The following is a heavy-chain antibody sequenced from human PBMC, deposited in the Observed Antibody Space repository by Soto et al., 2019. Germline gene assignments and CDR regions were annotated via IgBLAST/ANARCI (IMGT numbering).Heavy chain of an antibody. Sequence: ASVEVSCKASGYTFTGYYMHCVRQAPGQVLEWMGWINPNSGGTNYAQKFQGRVTMTRDTSISTAYMELSRLRSDDTAVYYCARVAMVRGVTGYYYGMDVWRQGTTVTVSS. CDR3: ARVAMVRGVTGYYYGMDV. CDR2: INPNSGGT. J-gene: IGHJ6*02. D-gene: IGHD3-10*01. V-gene: IGHV1-2*02. CDR1: GYTFTGYY.